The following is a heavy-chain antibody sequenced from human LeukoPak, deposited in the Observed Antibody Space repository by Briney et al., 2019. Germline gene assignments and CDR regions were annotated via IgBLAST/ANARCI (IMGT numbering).Heavy chain of an antibody. J-gene: IGHJ4*02. Sequence: GASVKVSCKASGFTFTSSAMQWVRQARGQRLEWIGWIVVGSGNTNYAQKLQGRVTMTTDTSTSTAYMELSSLTSDDTAVYYCARRPYSSSSWWGYSDYWGQGTLVTVSS. CDR1: GFTFTSSA. V-gene: IGHV1-58*02. D-gene: IGHD6-6*01. CDR3: ARRPYSSSSWWGYSDY. CDR2: IVVGSGNT.